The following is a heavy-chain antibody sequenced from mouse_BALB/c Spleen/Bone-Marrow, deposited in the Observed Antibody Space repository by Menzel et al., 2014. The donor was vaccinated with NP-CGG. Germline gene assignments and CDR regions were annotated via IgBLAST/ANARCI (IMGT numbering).Heavy chain of an antibody. CDR3: AREWTARAVDY. D-gene: IGHD3-2*01. CDR2: INPGSGGA. J-gene: IGHJ2*01. Sequence: LVESGAELVRPGTSVKVSCKASGYAFTNYLIEWVKQRPVQGLEWIGVINPGSGGANYNAKFKGKATLTADKSSSTAYMQLRSLTSDASAVYFFAREWTARAVDYWGQGTTLTVSS. CDR1: GYAFTNYL. V-gene: IGHV1-54*03.